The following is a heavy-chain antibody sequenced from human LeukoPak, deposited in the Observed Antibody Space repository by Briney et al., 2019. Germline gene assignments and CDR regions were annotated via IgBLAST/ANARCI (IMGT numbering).Heavy chain of an antibody. J-gene: IGHJ5*02. V-gene: IGHV1-2*02. CDR3: ARVYSSSWYGEYWFDP. CDR1: GYTFTGYY. CDR2: INPNSGGT. D-gene: IGHD6-13*01. Sequence: GASVKVSCKASGYTFTGYYMHWVRQAPGQGLEWMGWINPNSGGTNYAQKFQGRVTMTRDTSIGTAYIELSRLRSDDTAVYYCARVYSSSWYGEYWFDPWGQGTLVTVSS.